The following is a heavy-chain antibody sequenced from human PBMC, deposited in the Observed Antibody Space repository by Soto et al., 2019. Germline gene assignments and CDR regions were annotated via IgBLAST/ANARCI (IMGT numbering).Heavy chain of an antibody. CDR3: ARDSSDYYDSSGYYYDY. Sequence: PVGSLRLSCAASGFTFSSYEMNWVRQAPGKGLEWVSYISSSGSTIYYADSVKGRFTISRDNAKNSLYLQMNSLRAEDTAVYYCARDSSDYYDSSGYYYDYWGQGTLVTVSS. V-gene: IGHV3-48*03. D-gene: IGHD3-22*01. CDR2: ISSSGSTI. J-gene: IGHJ4*02. CDR1: GFTFSSYE.